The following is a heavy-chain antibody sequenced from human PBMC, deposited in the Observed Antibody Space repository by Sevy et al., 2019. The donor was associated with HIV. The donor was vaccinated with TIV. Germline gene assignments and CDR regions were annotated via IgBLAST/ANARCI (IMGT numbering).Heavy chain of an antibody. CDR3: ARNVGPGYDILTGTSYGMDV. D-gene: IGHD3-9*01. V-gene: IGHV4-34*01. CDR1: GGSFSGYY. Sequence: SETLSLTCAVYGGSFSGYYWSWIRQPPGKGLEWIGEINHSGSTNYNPSLKSRVTISVDTSKNQFSLKLSSVTAAEPAGYYCARNVGPGYDILTGTSYGMDVWGQGTTVTVSS. CDR2: INHSGST. J-gene: IGHJ6*02.